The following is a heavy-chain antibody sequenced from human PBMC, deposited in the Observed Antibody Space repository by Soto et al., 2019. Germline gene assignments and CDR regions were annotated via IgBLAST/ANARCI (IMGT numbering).Heavy chain of an antibody. V-gene: IGHV1-46*01. CDR2: ISPSGGST. J-gene: IGHJ6*02. CDR1: GYTFSTYY. CDR3: VRSANQREKYYGLDV. D-gene: IGHD1-26*01. Sequence: ASVKVSCKASGYTFSTYYMHWVRQAPGQGLEWMAIISPSGGSTTYPQKFQGRVTMTRDTSTGTVYMELSSLRSEDTAVYYCVRSANQREKYYGLDVWGQGTKVTVYS.